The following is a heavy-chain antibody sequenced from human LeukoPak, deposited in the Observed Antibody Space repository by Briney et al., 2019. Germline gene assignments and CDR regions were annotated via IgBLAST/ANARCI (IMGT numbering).Heavy chain of an antibody. CDR3: AKGGGFNALDI. CDR2: IYLSGTT. J-gene: IGHJ3*02. V-gene: IGHV3-53*01. Sequence: GGSLRLSCAASGFSVSSKYMSWVRQAPGKGLEWVSVIYLSGTTYYADSVKGRFTISRDNSKNTLYLQMNSLRAEDTAVYYCAKGGGFNALDIWGQGTMVTVSS. D-gene: IGHD2-15*01. CDR1: GFSVSSKY.